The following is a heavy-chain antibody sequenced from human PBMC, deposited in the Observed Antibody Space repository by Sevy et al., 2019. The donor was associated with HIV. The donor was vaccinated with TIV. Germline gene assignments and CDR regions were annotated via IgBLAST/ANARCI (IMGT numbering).Heavy chain of an antibody. D-gene: IGHD3-22*01. CDR3: AGRAIYSSSPAGMDV. CDR2: IKQDGSEK. V-gene: IGHV3-7*01. J-gene: IGHJ6*02. Sequence: GGSLRLSCAASEFTFSYYWMTWVRQAPGKGLEWVANIKQDGSEKYYVDSVKGRFTISRDNAKNSLYLQMNSLRAEDRAMYSCAGRAIYSSSPAGMDVWGQGTTVTVSS. CDR1: EFTFSYYW.